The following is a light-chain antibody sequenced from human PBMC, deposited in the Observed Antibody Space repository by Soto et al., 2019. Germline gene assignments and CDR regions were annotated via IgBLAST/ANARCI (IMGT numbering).Light chain of an antibody. CDR1: QGIRDD. CDR3: LQYFTYPLT. Sequence: AIQMTQSPSSLSASVGDRVTITCRASQGIRDDLDWYQQKPGKAPKLLIFGASNLPIGVPSRCTGSGSGTEFTLSISSLRPEDFATYFCLQYFTYPLTFGGGTTVEIK. J-gene: IGKJ4*01. CDR2: GAS. V-gene: IGKV1-6*01.